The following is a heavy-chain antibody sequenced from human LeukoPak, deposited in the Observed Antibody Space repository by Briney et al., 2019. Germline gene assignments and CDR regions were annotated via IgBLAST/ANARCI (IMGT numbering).Heavy chain of an antibody. CDR2: ISGSGGST. V-gene: IGHV3-23*01. J-gene: IGHJ6*03. CDR3: ARYDSSGSTHYYYYYMDV. D-gene: IGHD3-22*01. CDR1: GFTFSSYA. Sequence: GGSLRLSCAASGFTFSSYAMSWVRQAPGKGLEWVSAISGSGGSTYYADSVKGRFTISRDNAKNSLYLQMNSLRAEDTAVYYCARYDSSGSTHYYYYYMDVWGKGTTVTVSS.